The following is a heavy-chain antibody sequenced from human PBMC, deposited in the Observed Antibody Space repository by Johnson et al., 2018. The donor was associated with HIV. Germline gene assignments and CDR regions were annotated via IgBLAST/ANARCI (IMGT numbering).Heavy chain of an antibody. Sequence: VQLVESGGGLVQPGGSLRLSCAASGFTLSSYWMSWVRQAPGKGLEWVANIKQDGSEKYYVDSVKGRFTISRDNAKNSLYLQMNSLRVDDTAMYYCAKADTMAGDALDIWGQGTMVTVSS. V-gene: IGHV3-7*04. CDR3: AKADTMAGDALDI. CDR2: IKQDGSEK. J-gene: IGHJ3*02. D-gene: IGHD2-2*01. CDR1: GFTLSSYW.